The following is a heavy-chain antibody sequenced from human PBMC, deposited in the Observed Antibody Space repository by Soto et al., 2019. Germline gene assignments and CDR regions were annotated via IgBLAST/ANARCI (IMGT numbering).Heavy chain of an antibody. CDR1: GGSISSGEYY. V-gene: IGHV4-30-4*01. J-gene: IGHJ5*02. Sequence: SETLSLTCTVSGGSISSGEYYWSWIRQPPGKGLEWIGYIYYSGSTYYNPSLKSRVTISVDTSRNQFSLKLSSVTAADTAVYYCARDSLTLEYSSGWFANWFDPWGQGTLVTVSS. CDR3: ARDSLTLEYSSGWFANWFDP. CDR2: IYYSGST. D-gene: IGHD6-19*01.